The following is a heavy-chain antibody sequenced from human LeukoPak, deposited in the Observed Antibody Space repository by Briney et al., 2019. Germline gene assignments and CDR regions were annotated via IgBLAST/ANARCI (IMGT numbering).Heavy chain of an antibody. V-gene: IGHV3-23*01. J-gene: IGHJ5*02. CDR1: VFTFSSYA. CDR3: AKDWTSPCPEPVNWLDP. CDR2: ICGRGGST. Sequence: VGSLRLSCAASVFTFSSYAMSWVRQAPGKGLEWVSAICGRGGSTYYADSVKGRFTISRKNSKNTLYLQMNRLRIDDAAVYDCAKDWTSPCPEPVNWLDPWGQGTLVTVS. D-gene: IGHD3-3*01.